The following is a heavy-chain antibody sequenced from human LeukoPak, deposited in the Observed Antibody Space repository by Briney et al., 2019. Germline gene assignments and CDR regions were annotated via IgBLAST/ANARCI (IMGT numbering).Heavy chain of an antibody. V-gene: IGHV3-48*01. CDR2: ISSSSSAI. CDR1: GFAFSSYS. CDR3: AREGSGWGNWYFDL. D-gene: IGHD6-19*01. Sequence: PGGSLRLSCAASGFAFSSYSMNWVRQAPGKGLEWVSYISSSSSAIYYADSVKGRFTISRDNAKNSLYLQMNSLRAEDTAVYYCAREGSGWGNWYFDLWGRGTLVTVSS. J-gene: IGHJ2*01.